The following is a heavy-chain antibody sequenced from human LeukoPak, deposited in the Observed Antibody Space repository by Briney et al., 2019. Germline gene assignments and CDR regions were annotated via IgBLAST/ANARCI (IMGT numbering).Heavy chain of an antibody. J-gene: IGHJ4*02. CDR1: GFTFSSHG. Sequence: GGSLRLSCAASGFTFSSHGMHWVRQAPGKGLEWVAVIWYDGSNKYYADSVKGRFTISRDNSKNTLYLQMNSLRAEDTAVYYCARGCEWEQLDYWGQGTLVTVSS. CDR3: ARGCEWEQLDY. V-gene: IGHV3-33*01. D-gene: IGHD1-26*01. CDR2: IWYDGSNK.